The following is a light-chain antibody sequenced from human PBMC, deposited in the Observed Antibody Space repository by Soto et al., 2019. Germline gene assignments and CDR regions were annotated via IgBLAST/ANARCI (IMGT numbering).Light chain of an antibody. CDR3: QQYGSSYT. J-gene: IGKJ2*01. CDR1: QSVSSNY. CDR2: GAS. V-gene: IGKV3-20*01. Sequence: EIVLTQSPGTLSLSPGERATLSCRASQSVSSNYLAWYQQKPGQAPRLFIYGASSRATGIPDRFSGSGSGTDFTLNISGLKPEDFAVYYCQQYGSSYTFGQGTKLEIK.